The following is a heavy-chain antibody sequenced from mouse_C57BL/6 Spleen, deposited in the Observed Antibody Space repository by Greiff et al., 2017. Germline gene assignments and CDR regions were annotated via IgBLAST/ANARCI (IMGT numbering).Heavy chain of an antibody. CDR3: ARSTQAKYCG. CDR2: IYPGDGDT. D-gene: IGHD3-2*02. J-gene: IGHJ2*01. CDR1: GYAFSSSW. Sequence: QVQLQQSGPELVKPGASVKISCKASGYAFSSSWMNWVKQRPGKGLEWIGRIYPGDGDTNYNGKFKGKATLTADKSSSTAYMQLSSLTSADSAVYFCARSTQAKYCGRGQGTTLSFAS. V-gene: IGHV1-82*01.